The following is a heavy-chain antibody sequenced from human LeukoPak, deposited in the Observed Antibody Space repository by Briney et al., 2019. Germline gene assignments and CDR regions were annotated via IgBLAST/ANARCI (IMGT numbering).Heavy chain of an antibody. CDR3: ARDLAGPPQEAFDI. J-gene: IGHJ3*02. CDR1: GFTFSSYW. V-gene: IGHV3-7*01. CDR2: IKKDGSER. Sequence: GGSLRLSCAASGFTFSSYWMNWVRQAPGKGLEWVANIKKDGSERYYVDSVKGRFTISRDNAKKSLYLQMNTLRAEDTAVYYCARDLAGPPQEAFDIWGQGTMVTVSS.